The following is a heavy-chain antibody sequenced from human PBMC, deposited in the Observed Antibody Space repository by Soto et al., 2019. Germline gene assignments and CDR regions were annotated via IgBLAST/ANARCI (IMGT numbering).Heavy chain of an antibody. CDR3: AKDPSDYGDFAWWFDP. D-gene: IGHD4-17*01. CDR2: ISYDGSNK. Sequence: QVQLVESGGGVAQPGRSLRLSCAASGFTFSSYGMHWVRQAPGKGLEWVAVISYDGSNKYYADSVKGRFTISRDNSKNTLYLQMNSLRAEDTAVYYCAKDPSDYGDFAWWFDPWGQGTLVAVSS. J-gene: IGHJ5*02. CDR1: GFTFSSYG. V-gene: IGHV3-30*18.